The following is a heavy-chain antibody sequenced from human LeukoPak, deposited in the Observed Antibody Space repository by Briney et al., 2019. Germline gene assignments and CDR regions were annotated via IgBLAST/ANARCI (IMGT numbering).Heavy chain of an antibody. J-gene: IGHJ4*02. Sequence: ASVNVSCKASGYTFTSYYMHWVRQAPGQGLEWMGIINPSGGSTSYAQKFQGRVTMTRDTSTSTVYMELSSLRSEDTAVYYCARMEHELNFDYWGQGTLVTVSS. CDR1: GYTFTSYY. CDR2: INPSGGST. CDR3: ARMEHELNFDY. V-gene: IGHV1-46*01. D-gene: IGHD1/OR15-1a*01.